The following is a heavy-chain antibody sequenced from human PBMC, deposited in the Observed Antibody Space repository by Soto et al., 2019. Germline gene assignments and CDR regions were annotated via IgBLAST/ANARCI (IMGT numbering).Heavy chain of an antibody. CDR2: SSGGGDRI. V-gene: IGHV3-23*01. Sequence: PGXSLRLSCAASGFTFSTYVITWVLQAPGKGLEWVSGSSGGGDRIYYADSVKGRFTISRDNSMNTLSLQMDSLRAEDTAVYYCAKVLRDNLDMMFDSWGQGSLVTVS. CDR3: AKVLRDNLDMMFDS. CDR1: GFTFSTYV. J-gene: IGHJ4*02. D-gene: IGHD3-16*01.